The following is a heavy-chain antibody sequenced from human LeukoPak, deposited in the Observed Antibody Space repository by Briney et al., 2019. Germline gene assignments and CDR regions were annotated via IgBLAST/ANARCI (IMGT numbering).Heavy chain of an antibody. CDR2: IYYGGST. J-gene: IGHJ5*02. Sequence: SETLSLTCTVSGGSISSSSYYWGWIRQPPGKGLEWIGSIYYGGSTYYNPPLKSRVTVSVDASKNHVSLELTSVTAADTAVYYCARSYDYVWGIYRPHWFDPWGQGTLVTVSS. CDR1: GGSISSSSYY. V-gene: IGHV4-39*02. CDR3: ARSYDYVWGIYRPHWFDP. D-gene: IGHD3-16*02.